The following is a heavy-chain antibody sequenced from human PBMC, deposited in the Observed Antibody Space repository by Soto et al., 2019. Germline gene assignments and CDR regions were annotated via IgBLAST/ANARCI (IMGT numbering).Heavy chain of an antibody. V-gene: IGHV2-5*01. D-gene: IGHD6-6*01. CDR2: LYWNDDK. CDR1: GFSLSTSGLG. Sequence: QITLKESGPTLVKPTQTLTLTCTFSGFSLSTSGLGVAWIRQPPGNALEWLAMLYWNDDKRFNPSLRSRLTVGKDTSKHQVVLTMANVDPVDTATYYCARRTSCFGFWGQGTLVTVSS. J-gene: IGHJ4*02. CDR3: ARRTSCFGF.